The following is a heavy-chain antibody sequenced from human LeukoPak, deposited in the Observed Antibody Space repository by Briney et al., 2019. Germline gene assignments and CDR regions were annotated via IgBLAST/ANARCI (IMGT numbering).Heavy chain of an antibody. CDR1: GFTFSSYS. CDR2: ISGSSSYI. Sequence: KAGGSLRLSCAASGFTFSSYSMNWVRQAPGKGLEWVSSISGSSSYIYYADSVKGRFTISRDNAKNSLYLQMNSLRAEDTAVYYCANLELYYGPIDDAFDIWGQGTMVTVSS. J-gene: IGHJ3*02. V-gene: IGHV3-21*04. D-gene: IGHD3-10*01. CDR3: ANLELYYGPIDDAFDI.